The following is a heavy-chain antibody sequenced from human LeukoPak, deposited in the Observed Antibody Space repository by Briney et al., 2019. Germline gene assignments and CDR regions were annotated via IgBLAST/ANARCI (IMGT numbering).Heavy chain of an antibody. CDR3: ARDLYDSDAYSSPIDY. V-gene: IGHV3-21*01. CDR1: GFTLSSHS. J-gene: IGHJ4*02. CDR2: ISSSSSYI. D-gene: IGHD3-22*01. Sequence: GGSLRLSCAAYGFTLSSHSMDWVRQAPGEGLEWVSSISSSSSYIHSADSVKGRFTISRDNAKNSLYLQMNSLRAEDTAVYYCARDLYDSDAYSSPIDYWGQGTLVTVSS.